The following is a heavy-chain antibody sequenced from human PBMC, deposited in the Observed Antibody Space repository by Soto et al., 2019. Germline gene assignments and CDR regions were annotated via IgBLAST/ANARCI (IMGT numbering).Heavy chain of an antibody. CDR2: ISSSSSFT. CDR1: GFSFKTYS. D-gene: IGHD6-13*01. J-gene: IGHJ4*02. V-gene: IGHV3-21*01. CDR3: AGDYGGGIYYFDS. Sequence: GGSLRLSCAVPGFSFKTYSMNWVRQAPGKGLEWVSSISSSSSFTSYADSVKGRFTVSRDNAEDSVFLQMDSLRVEDTAVYYCAGDYGGGIYYFDSWGQGAVVTVS.